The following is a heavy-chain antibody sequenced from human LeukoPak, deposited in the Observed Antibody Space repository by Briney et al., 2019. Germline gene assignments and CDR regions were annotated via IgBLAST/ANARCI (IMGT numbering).Heavy chain of an antibody. V-gene: IGHV4-34*01. CDR1: GGSFSGYY. CDR2: INHSRST. CDR3: ARESPRVRGVLDY. Sequence: SETLSLTCAVYGGSFSGYYWSWIRQPPGKGLEWIGEINHSRSTNYNPSLKSRVTISVDTSKNQFSLKLSSVTAADTAVYYCARESPRVRGVLDYWGQGTLVTVSS. D-gene: IGHD3-10*01. J-gene: IGHJ4*02.